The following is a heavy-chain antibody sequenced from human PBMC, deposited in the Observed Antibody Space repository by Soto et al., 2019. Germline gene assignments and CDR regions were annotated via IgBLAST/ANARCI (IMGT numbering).Heavy chain of an antibody. CDR2: ISIYKAAT. D-gene: IGHD2-21*01. J-gene: IGHJ4*02. CDR1: GYTFSYYG. Sequence: ASVKVSCKASGYTFSYYGISWVRQAPGQGLEWMGWISIYKAATKYAQKVQGRFTMTTDTSTNTAYVELRSLRSDDTAVYYCAREGVRFPLDYWGQGNLVTVSS. V-gene: IGHV1-18*01. CDR3: AREGVRFPLDY.